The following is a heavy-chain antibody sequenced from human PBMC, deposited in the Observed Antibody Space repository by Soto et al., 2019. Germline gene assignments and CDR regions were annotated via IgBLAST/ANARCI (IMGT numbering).Heavy chain of an antibody. D-gene: IGHD2-2*01. CDR1: GFTFSSYG. V-gene: IGHV3-30*18. J-gene: IGHJ4*02. Sequence: PGGSLRLSCAASGFTFSSYGMHWVRQAPGKGLEWVAVISYDGSNKYYADSVKGRFTISRDNSKNTLYLQMNSLRAEDTAVYYCAKERAAIYFDYWGQGTLVTVSS. CDR2: ISYDGSNK. CDR3: AKERAAIYFDY.